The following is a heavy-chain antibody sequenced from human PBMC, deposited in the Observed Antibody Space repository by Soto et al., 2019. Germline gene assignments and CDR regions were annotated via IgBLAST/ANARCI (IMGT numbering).Heavy chain of an antibody. V-gene: IGHV1-18*01. CDR2: ISAYNGNT. J-gene: IGHJ6*02. D-gene: IGHD3-3*01. CDR1: GYTFTSYG. CDR3: AVRFLEWLPSRHNGRDV. Sequence: EASVKVSCKASGYTFTSYGISWVRQAPGQGLEWMGWISAYNGNTNYAQKLQGRVTMTTDTSTSTAYMELSSLRSEDTAVYYCAVRFLEWLPSRHNGRDVWGQGTTVTVSS.